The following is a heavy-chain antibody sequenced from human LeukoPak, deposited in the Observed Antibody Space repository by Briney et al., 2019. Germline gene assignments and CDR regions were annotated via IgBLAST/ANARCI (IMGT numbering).Heavy chain of an antibody. CDR1: GYTFTCYD. D-gene: IGHD6-6*01. CDR3: ARGGEYSSSSDWFDP. J-gene: IGHJ5*02. Sequence: ASVKVSCKASGYTFTCYDINWVRQATGQGLEWMRWMNPNSGNTGYAQKFQGRVTMTRNTSISTAYMELSSLRSEDTAVYYCARGGEYSSSSDWFDPWGQGTLVTVSS. V-gene: IGHV1-8*01. CDR2: MNPNSGNT.